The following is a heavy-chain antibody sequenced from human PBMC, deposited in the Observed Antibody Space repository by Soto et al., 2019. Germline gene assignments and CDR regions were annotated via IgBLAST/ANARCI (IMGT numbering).Heavy chain of an antibody. J-gene: IGHJ4*02. Sequence: PGWSLRLSCESSVFTFIDYHMSWIRQAPGKGLEWVSYIVNKDTYTNYADSVKGRFTISRDNAKNSLYLEMNSLRAEDTAIYYCARLRASSWYMGGYLDYWGLGTLVTVSS. CDR3: ARLRASSWYMGGYLDY. CDR1: VFTFIDYH. CDR2: IVNKDTYT. V-gene: IGHV3-11*06. D-gene: IGHD6-13*01.